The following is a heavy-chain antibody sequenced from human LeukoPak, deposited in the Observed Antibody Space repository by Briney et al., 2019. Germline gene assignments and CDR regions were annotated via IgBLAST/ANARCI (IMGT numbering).Heavy chain of an antibody. V-gene: IGHV3-53*01. Sequence: GGSLRLSCAASGFTVSSSYMRWVRQAPGKGLEWVSVIYSGGSTYYADSVKGRFTISRDNSKNTLYLQMNSLRAEDTAVYYCARDHYSGSPKDYYYYKDVWGKGTTVTVSS. D-gene: IGHD1-26*01. CDR1: GFTVSSSY. CDR3: ARDHYSGSPKDYYYYKDV. CDR2: IYSGGST. J-gene: IGHJ6*03.